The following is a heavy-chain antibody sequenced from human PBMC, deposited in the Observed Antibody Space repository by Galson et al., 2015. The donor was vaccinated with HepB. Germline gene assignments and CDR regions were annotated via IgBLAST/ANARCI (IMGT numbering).Heavy chain of an antibody. Sequence: SLRLSCAASGFTFSSYEMNWVRQAPGKGLEWVSYISSSGSTIYYADSVKGRFTISRDNAKNSLYLQMNSLRAEDTAVYYCARDTFNCGGDCYPFDYWGQGTLVTVSS. CDR2: ISSSGSTI. D-gene: IGHD2-21*01. CDR1: GFTFSSYE. V-gene: IGHV3-48*03. CDR3: ARDTFNCGGDCYPFDY. J-gene: IGHJ4*02.